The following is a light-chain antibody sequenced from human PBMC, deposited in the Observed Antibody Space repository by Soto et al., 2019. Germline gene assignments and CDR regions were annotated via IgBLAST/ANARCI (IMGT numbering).Light chain of an antibody. Sequence: DIQITQSPSTLSASVGDRVTITCRASQSISSWLAWYPQKPGKAPKILIYDAYSLESGVPSRFSGRGAGTEFTLTISSLQPDDFATHYCQQYYSCTRTFGQGTKVDIK. J-gene: IGKJ1*01. CDR1: QSISSW. V-gene: IGKV1-5*01. CDR3: QQYYSCTRT. CDR2: DAY.